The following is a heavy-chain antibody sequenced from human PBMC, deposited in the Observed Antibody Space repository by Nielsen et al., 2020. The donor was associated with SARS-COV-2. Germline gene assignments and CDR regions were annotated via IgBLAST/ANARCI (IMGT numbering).Heavy chain of an antibody. Sequence: GESLKISCAASGFTFSSYSMNWVRQAPGKGLEWVSSISSSSYIYYADSVKGRFTISRDNAKNSLYLQMNSLRAEDTAVYYCARDGGAAAGTGLDYWGQGTLVTVSS. D-gene: IGHD6-13*01. V-gene: IGHV3-21*01. J-gene: IGHJ4*02. CDR2: ISSSSYI. CDR3: ARDGGAAAGTGLDY. CDR1: GFTFSSYS.